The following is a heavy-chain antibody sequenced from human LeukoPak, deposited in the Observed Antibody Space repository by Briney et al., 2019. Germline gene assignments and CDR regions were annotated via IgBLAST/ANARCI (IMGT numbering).Heavy chain of an antibody. J-gene: IGHJ3*01. CDR3: ARLDDSNSRRPENDASDV. Sequence: GGSLRLSCAASGFTFSSYGMHWVRQAPGKGLEGVALIRDDGSNKYYADSVKGRFTISRDNSKNTVYLQMNKLRPEDTAVYYCARLDDSNSRRPENDASDVWGQGTTVTVSS. V-gene: IGHV3-30*02. D-gene: IGHD3-22*01. CDR1: GFTFSSYG. CDR2: IRDDGSNK.